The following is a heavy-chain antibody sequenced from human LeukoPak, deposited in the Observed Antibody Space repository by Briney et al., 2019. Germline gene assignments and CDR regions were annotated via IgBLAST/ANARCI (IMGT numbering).Heavy chain of an antibody. D-gene: IGHD6-13*01. CDR3: IKGGRHSSSWNDY. V-gene: IGHV3-74*01. CDR1: GFTFSSYA. CDR2: INSDGSST. Sequence: GGSLRLSCAASGFTFSSYAMHWVRQAPGKGLVWVSRINSDGSSTSYADSVKGRFTISRDNAKNTLYLQMNSLRVEDTAFYYCIKGGRHSSSWNDYWGQGALVTVSS. J-gene: IGHJ4*02.